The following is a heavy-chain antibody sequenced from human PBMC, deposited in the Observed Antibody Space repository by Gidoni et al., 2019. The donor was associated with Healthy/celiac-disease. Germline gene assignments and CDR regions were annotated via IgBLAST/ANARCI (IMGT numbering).Heavy chain of an antibody. D-gene: IGHD4-4*01. CDR1: GYTLSHHA. CDR2: ITTNTGTP. CDR3: ARVTTMTTVTHSDY. J-gene: IGHJ4*02. V-gene: IGHV7-4-1*02. Sequence: QVQLVQSGSELKKPGASVKVSCKASGYTLSHHAMNWVRQAPGQGLEWMGWITTNTGTPTYAQGFTGRFVFSLDTSGNTAFLQISSLKAEDTAVYYCARVTTMTTVTHSDYWGQGTLVTVSS.